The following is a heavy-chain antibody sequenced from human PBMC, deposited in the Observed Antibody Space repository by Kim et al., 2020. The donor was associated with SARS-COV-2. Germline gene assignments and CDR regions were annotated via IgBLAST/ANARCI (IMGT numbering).Heavy chain of an antibody. Sequence: SVKVSCKASGGTFSSYAISWVRQAPGQGLEWMGGIIPIFGTANYAQKFQGRVTITADESTSTAYMELSSLRSEDTAVYYCAREDLGMVRGLLNWFDPWGQGTLVTVSS. J-gene: IGHJ5*02. CDR2: IIPIFGTA. D-gene: IGHD3-10*01. CDR3: AREDLGMVRGLLNWFDP. CDR1: GGTFSSYA. V-gene: IGHV1-69*13.